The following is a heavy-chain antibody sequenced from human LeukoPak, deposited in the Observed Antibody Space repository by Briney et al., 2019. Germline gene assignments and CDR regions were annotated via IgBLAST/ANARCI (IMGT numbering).Heavy chain of an antibody. Sequence: GGSLRLSCVASRITLCNVWMSWVRQAPGKGLEWVGRIKSKTDGGTTDYAAPVKGRFTISRDDSKNTLYLQMNSLKTEDTAVYYCSNYYDRSGNSTFTGYWGQGTLVTVSS. V-gene: IGHV3-15*01. CDR1: RITLCNVW. CDR2: IKSKTDGGTT. CDR3: SNYYDRSGNSTFTGY. D-gene: IGHD3-22*01. J-gene: IGHJ4*02.